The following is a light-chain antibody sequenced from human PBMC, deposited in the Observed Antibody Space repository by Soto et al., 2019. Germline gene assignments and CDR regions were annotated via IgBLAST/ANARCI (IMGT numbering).Light chain of an antibody. CDR3: QQRLNWPPG. CDR1: QSVTNY. CDR2: DAS. J-gene: IGKJ1*01. V-gene: IGKV3-11*01. Sequence: EIFLTQSPDTLSLSPGEIATLSCRASQSVTNYIAWYQQRPGQAPRLLIYDASNRATGVPARFSGSGSGTVFTLTISELEPADFGLYNCQQRLNWPPGFGQGTKVEIK.